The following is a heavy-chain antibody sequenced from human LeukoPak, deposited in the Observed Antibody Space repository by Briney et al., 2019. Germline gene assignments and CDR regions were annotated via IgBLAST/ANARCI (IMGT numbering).Heavy chain of an antibody. CDR3: ARFIAAPYYFDY. D-gene: IGHD6-13*01. J-gene: IGHJ4*02. CDR2: ISGSGGST. CDR1: GFTFSSYG. Sequence: GGSLRLSCAASGFTFSSYGMSWVRQAPGKGLEWVSAISGSGGSTYYADSVKGRFTISRDNSKNTLYLQMNSLRAEDTAVYYCARFIAAPYYFDYWGRGTLVTVSS. V-gene: IGHV3-23*01.